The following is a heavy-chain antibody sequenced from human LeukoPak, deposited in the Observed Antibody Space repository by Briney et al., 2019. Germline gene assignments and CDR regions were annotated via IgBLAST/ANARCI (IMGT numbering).Heavy chain of an antibody. Sequence: GASLKISCKGSGYSFTSYWIGWLRQMPGKGLEWLGSIYPCDSDTRYNPSFQGQLTISADKSISTAYLQWSSLKASDTAMYFCARQGAKRDYWGQGTLVTVSS. D-gene: IGHD1-26*01. J-gene: IGHJ4*02. CDR1: GYSFTSYW. CDR3: ARQGAKRDY. CDR2: IYPCDSDT. V-gene: IGHV5-51*01.